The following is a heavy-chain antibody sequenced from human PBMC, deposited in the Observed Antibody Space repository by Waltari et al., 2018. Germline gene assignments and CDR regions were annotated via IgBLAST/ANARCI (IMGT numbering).Heavy chain of an antibody. CDR2: ITPDSGDT. J-gene: IGHJ4*01. Sequence: QLQLVQSGAEPQKPGASGKVPCKTSGDSFPGHNTHWIRQAPGQGLTWMGRITPDSGDTNYAQKFQGRVIMTRDTSINTAYLEVTRLTSDDTALYFCSEWRCSGTDCYFAYWGDGTLVTVSS. CDR1: GDSFPGHN. CDR3: SEWRCSGTDCYFAY. V-gene: IGHV1-2*06. D-gene: IGHD6-19*01.